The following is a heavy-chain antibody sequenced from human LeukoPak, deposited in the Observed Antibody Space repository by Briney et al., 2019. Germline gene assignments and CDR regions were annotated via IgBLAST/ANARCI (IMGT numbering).Heavy chain of an antibody. Sequence: SETLSLTCAVAGGSIGSDYWSWSRQPAGKGLEWVGRIYIKGGNVYNPSLKSRVTMSVDTSKNQFSLKLSSVTAADTAVYYCARGVFYYDTSGRGYYFDHWGQGPMVTVSS. J-gene: IGHJ4*02. V-gene: IGHV4-59*10. D-gene: IGHD3-22*01. CDR1: GGSIGSDY. CDR2: IYIKGGN. CDR3: ARGVFYYDTSGRGYYFDH.